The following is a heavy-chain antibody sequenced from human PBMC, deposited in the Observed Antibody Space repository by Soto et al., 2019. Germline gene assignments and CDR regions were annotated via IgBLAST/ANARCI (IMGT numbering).Heavy chain of an antibody. D-gene: IGHD1-26*01. J-gene: IGHJ4*02. V-gene: IGHV3-30*18. CDR3: AKDPQWELGGHFDY. CDR2: ISYDGSNK. Sequence: QVQQVESGGGVVQPGRSLRLSCAASGFTFSSYGMHWVRQAPGKGLEWVAVISYDGSNKYYADSVKGRFTISRDNSKNTLYLQMNSLRAEDTAVYYCAKDPQWELGGHFDYWGQGTLVTVSS. CDR1: GFTFSSYG.